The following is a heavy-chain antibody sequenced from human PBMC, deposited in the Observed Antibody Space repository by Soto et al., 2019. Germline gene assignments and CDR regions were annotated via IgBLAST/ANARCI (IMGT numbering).Heavy chain of an antibody. V-gene: IGHV4-4*02. J-gene: IGHJ6*03. CDR2: IYHSGST. Sequence: PSETLSLTCAVSGGSISSSNWWSWVRQPPGKGLEWIGEIYHSGSTNYNPSLKSRVTISVDTSKNQFSLKLSSVTAADTAVYYCARMKQQLWSGYYYYMDVWGKGTTVTVSS. CDR3: ARMKQQLWSGYYYYMDV. CDR1: GGSISSSNW. D-gene: IGHD6-13*01.